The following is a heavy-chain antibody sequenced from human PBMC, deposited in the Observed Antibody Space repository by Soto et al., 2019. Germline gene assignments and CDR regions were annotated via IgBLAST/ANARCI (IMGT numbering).Heavy chain of an antibody. CDR3: ARAIDFFGIPAAHALLGNNSLDY. CDR1: GFTFSSYS. Sequence: EVQLVESGGGLVKPGGSLRLSCAASGFTFSSYSMNWVRQAPGKGLEWVSSISSSSSYIYYADSVKGRFTISRDNAKNSLYLQMNSLRAEDTAVYYCARAIDFFGIPAAHALLGNNSLDYWGQGTLVTVSS. V-gene: IGHV3-21*01. D-gene: IGHD2-2*01. CDR2: ISSSSSYI. J-gene: IGHJ4*02.